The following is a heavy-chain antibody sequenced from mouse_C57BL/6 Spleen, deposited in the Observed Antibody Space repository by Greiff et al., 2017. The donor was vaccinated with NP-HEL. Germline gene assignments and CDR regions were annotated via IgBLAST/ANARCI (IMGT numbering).Heavy chain of an antibody. V-gene: IGHV1-69*01. J-gene: IGHJ2*01. D-gene: IGHD1-1*01. CDR2: IDPSDSYT. CDR1: GYTFTSYW. CDR3: SRGVTTVGDFDY. Sequence: VQLQQPGAELVMPGASVKLSCKASGYTFTSYWMHWVKQRPGQGLEWIGEIDPSDSYTNYHQKFKGKSTLTVDTSSSTAYMQLSSLTSEDSAVYYCSRGVTTVGDFDYWGQGTTLTVSS.